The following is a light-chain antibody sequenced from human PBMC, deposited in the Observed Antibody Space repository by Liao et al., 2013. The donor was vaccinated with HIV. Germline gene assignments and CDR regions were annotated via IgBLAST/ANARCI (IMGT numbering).Light chain of an antibody. J-gene: IGLJ3*02. V-gene: IGLV3-1*01. CDR3: QAWDSSTAV. Sequence: SYELTQPPSVSVAPGKTARITCSGDALPKQYAYWYQQKPGQAPVLVIYKDSERPSGIPERFSGSSSGNTATLTISGTQAMDEADYYCQAWDSSTAVFGGGTKLTVL. CDR1: ALPKQY. CDR2: KDS.